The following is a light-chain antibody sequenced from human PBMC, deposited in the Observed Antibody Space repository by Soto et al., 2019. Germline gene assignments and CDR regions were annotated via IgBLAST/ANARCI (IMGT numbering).Light chain of an antibody. CDR2: GVT. Sequence: QSVLTQPPSVSGAPGQRVAISCTGSSSNIGAEYDVHWYQQHPGKAPKLIIHGVTNRPSGVSHRFSGSKSDYTASLTISGLQAEDEGDYYCSSYTTAYFYVFGTGTKVTV. CDR1: SSNIGAEYD. CDR3: SSYTTAYFYV. V-gene: IGLV1-40*01. J-gene: IGLJ1*01.